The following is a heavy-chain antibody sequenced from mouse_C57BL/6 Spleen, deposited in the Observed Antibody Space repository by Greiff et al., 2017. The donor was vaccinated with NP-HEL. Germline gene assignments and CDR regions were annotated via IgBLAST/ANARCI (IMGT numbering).Heavy chain of an antibody. Sequence: VQLQESGAELVRPGASVTLSCKASGYTFTDYEMHWVKQTPVHGLEWIGAIDPETGGTAYNQKFKGKAILTADKSSSTAYMELRSLTSEDSAVYYCINWDPFAYWGQGTLVTVSA. CDR3: INWDPFAY. CDR2: IDPETGGT. CDR1: GYTFTDYE. J-gene: IGHJ3*01. D-gene: IGHD4-1*01. V-gene: IGHV1-15*01.